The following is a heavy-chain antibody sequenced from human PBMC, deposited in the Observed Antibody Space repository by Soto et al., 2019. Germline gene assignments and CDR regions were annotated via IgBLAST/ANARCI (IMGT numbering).Heavy chain of an antibody. Sequence: SLRLSCAASGFTFSRYAMSWVRQAPGKGLEWVSAISGSGGSTDYADSVKGRFTISRDNSKNTLYLQMNSLRAEDTAVYYCAKDRADSSSSGVANQFDYWGQGTLVTVSS. CDR2: ISGSGGST. J-gene: IGHJ4*02. V-gene: IGHV3-23*01. D-gene: IGHD6-6*01. CDR3: AKDRADSSSSGVANQFDY. CDR1: GFTFSRYA.